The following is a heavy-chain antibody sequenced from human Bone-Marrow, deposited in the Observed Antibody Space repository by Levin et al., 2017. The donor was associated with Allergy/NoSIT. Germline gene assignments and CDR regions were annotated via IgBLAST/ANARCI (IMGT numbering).Heavy chain of an antibody. V-gene: IGHV3-33*01. J-gene: IGHJ4*02. CDR1: GFTFSSHG. CDR3: ARDTRSSEFDS. Sequence: SCTASGFTFSSHGMHWVRQAPGKGLEWVAVIWHDGSNKYYADSVKGRFTISRDNSKNTLYLQMDSLRTEDTAVYYCARDTRSSEFDSWGQGTLVTVSS. D-gene: IGHD6-13*01. CDR2: IWHDGSNK.